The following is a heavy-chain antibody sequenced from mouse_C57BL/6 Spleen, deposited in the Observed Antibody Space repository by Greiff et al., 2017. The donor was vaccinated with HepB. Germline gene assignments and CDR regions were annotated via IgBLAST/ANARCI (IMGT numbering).Heavy chain of an antibody. V-gene: IGHV5-16*01. CDR1: GFTFSDYY. J-gene: IGHJ3*01. D-gene: IGHD1-1*01. Sequence: EVQRVESEGGLVQPGSSMKLSCTASGFTFSDYYMAWVRQVPEKGLEWVANINYDGSSTYYLDSLKSRFIISRDNAKNILYLQMSSLKSEDTATYYCARDDYCSPFAYWGQGTLVTVSA. CDR3: ARDDYCSPFAY. CDR2: INYDGSST.